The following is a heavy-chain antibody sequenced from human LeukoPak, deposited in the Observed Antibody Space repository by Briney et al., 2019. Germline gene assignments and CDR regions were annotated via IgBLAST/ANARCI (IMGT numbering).Heavy chain of an antibody. CDR3: ARTITGYNWFDP. CDR1: GGSISSGDYY. D-gene: IGHD3-10*01. CDR2: IYYSGST. Sequence: SKTLSLTCTVSGGSISSGDYYWSWIRQPPGKGLEWIGYIYYSGSTYYNPSLKSRVTISVDTSKNQLSLKLSSVTAADTAVYYCARTITGYNWFDPWGQGTLVTVSS. J-gene: IGHJ5*02. V-gene: IGHV4-30-4*08.